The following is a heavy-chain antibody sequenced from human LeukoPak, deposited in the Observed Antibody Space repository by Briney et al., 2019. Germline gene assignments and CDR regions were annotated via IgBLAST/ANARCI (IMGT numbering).Heavy chain of an antibody. CDR2: IIPILGIA. V-gene: IGHV1-69*04. J-gene: IGHJ4*02. CDR1: GCTFSSYA. CDR3: ARGGRGYSYGRENYFDY. D-gene: IGHD5-18*01. Sequence: VASVKVSCKASGCTFSSYAISWVRQAPGQGLEWMGRIIPILGIANYAQKFQGRVTITADKSTSTAYMELSSLRSEDTAVYYCARGGRGYSYGRENYFDYWGQGTLVTVSS.